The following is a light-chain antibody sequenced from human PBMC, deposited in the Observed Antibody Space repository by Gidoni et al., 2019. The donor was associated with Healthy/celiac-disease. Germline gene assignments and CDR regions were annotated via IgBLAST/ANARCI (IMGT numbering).Light chain of an antibody. J-gene: IGKJ2*04. CDR2: GAS. V-gene: IGKV3-20*01. CDR3: QQYGSSSMCS. Sequence: EIVLTQSPGTLSLSPGERATHSCRASQSVSSSYLAWYQQKPGQAPRLLIYGASSRATGIPDRFSGSGSGTDFTLTISRLEPEDFAVYYCQQYGSSSMCSFGQGTKLEIK. CDR1: QSVSSSY.